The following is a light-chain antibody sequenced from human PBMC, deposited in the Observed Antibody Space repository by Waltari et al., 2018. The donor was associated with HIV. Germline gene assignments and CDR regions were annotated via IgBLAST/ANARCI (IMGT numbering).Light chain of an antibody. Sequence: EIVLTQSPGTLSLSPGERAALSCRASQSVTSNYLAWYQQKPGRAPRLLISGASNRASGIPDRFRGSGAGTDFTLTISRLGPGDFAGYYCQQYGTSQWTFGRGTKVEI. CDR2: GAS. V-gene: IGKV3-20*01. J-gene: IGKJ1*01. CDR3: QQYGTSQWT. CDR1: QSVTSNY.